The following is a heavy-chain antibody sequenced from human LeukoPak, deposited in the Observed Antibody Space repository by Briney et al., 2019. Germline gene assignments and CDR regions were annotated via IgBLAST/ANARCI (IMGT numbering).Heavy chain of an antibody. CDR1: GDSITRSRFY. V-gene: IGHV4-39*01. CDR2: IYYSGST. Sequence: SETLSLTCTVSGDSITRSRFYWGWIRQPPGKGLERIGSIYYSGSTYYNPSLKSRVTISVDTAQNQFSLKLSSVTAADTAVYYCARSLHDYSSSSRGRYYYYHMDVWGKGTTVTVS. J-gene: IGHJ6*03. D-gene: IGHD6-6*01. CDR3: ARSLHDYSSSSRGRYYYYHMDV.